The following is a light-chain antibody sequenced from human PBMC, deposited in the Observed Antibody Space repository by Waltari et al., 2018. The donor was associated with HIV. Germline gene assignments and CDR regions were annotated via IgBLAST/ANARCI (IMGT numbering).Light chain of an antibody. V-gene: IGKV4-1*01. J-gene: IGKJ2*01. CDR3: HQYYSSPHT. CDR1: QTTLYSANNKSY. Sequence: DIVMTQSPDSLTVSLGARATINCASSQTTLYSANNKSYVAWYQEKPGQPPKLLIYWASARESGVPDRFSGSGSGTHFTLSISSLQAEDVGIYYCHQYYSSPHTFGQGTNLEI. CDR2: WAS.